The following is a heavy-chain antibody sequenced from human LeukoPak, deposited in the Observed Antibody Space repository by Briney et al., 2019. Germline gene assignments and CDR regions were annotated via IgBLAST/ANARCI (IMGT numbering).Heavy chain of an antibody. V-gene: IGHV3-21*01. CDR1: GFTFSSYS. Sequence: GGSLRLSCAASGFTFSSYSMNWVRQAPGKGLEWDSSISSSSSYIYYADSVKGRFTISRDNAKNSLYLQMNSLRAEDTAVYYCARGPVGTYSYGLSWFDPWGQGTLVTVSS. CDR2: ISSSSSYI. J-gene: IGHJ5*02. D-gene: IGHD5-18*01. CDR3: ARGPVGTYSYGLSWFDP.